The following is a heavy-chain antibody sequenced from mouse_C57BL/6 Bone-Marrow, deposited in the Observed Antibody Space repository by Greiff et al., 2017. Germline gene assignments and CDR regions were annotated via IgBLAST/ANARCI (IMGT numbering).Heavy chain of an antibody. CDR3: SRRITTVPYAMDY. J-gene: IGHJ4*01. Sequence: VQLQQSGPELVKPGDSVKISCKASGYSFTGYFMNWVMQSHGKSLEWIGRINPYNGDTFYNQKFKGKATLTVDKSSSTAHMELRSLTSEDSAVYYCSRRITTVPYAMDYWGQGTSVTVSS. CDR2: INPYNGDT. D-gene: IGHD1-1*01. V-gene: IGHV1-20*01. CDR1: GYSFTGYF.